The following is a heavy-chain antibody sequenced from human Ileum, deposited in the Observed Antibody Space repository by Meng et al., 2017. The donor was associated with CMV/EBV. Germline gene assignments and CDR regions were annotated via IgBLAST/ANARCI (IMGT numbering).Heavy chain of an antibody. CDR3: AREALGEFDIPMTRTEFDS. CDR2: IKQKGTGK. J-gene: IGHJ4*02. D-gene: IGHD2-21*01. V-gene: IGHV3-7*01. Sequence: MSEGRKAQGRGLKRVAKIKQKGTGKYYVDSVKALSTSSRDHARSALYLQMDSRRAEDTVWYYCAREALGEFDIPMTRTEFDSWGQGTLVTVSS.